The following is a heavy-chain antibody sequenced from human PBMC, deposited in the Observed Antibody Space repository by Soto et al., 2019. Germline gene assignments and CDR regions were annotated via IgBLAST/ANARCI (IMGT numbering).Heavy chain of an antibody. CDR2: ISYDGSNK. Sequence: QVQLVESGGGVVQPGKSLRLSCAASGFTFRGFGMHWVRQSPGTGLEWLALISYDGSNKYYADSVKGRFTISRDNSKNKLYLQMDNVRIEDTVSYYCVKGQFRGSYPPDPFDIWGQGTMVTVSS. CDR1: GFTFRGFG. CDR3: VKGQFRGSYPPDPFDI. J-gene: IGHJ3*02. V-gene: IGHV3-30*18. D-gene: IGHD1-26*01.